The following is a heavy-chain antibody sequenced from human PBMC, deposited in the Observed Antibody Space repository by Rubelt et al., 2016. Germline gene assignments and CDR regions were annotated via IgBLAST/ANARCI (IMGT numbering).Heavy chain of an antibody. CDR3: ARNLIMITFGGVIVPPDY. CDR2: ISAYDGNT. D-gene: IGHD3-16*02. CDR1: GYTFTSYG. V-gene: IGHV1-18*01. J-gene: IGHJ4*02. Sequence: QVQLVQSGAEVKKPGASVKVSCKASGYTFTSYGISWVRQAPGQGLEWMGWISAYDGNTNYAQKLQGRVTMTTDTSTGTAYMELRSLRSDDTAVYYCARNLIMITFGGVIVPPDYWGQGTLVTVSS.